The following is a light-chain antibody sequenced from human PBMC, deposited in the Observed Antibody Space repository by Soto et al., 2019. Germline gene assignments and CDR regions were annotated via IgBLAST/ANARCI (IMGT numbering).Light chain of an antibody. CDR3: QQRSDWPST. J-gene: IGKJ4*02. Sequence: EIVLTQSPATLSLSPGERATLSCRASQSVSSYLAWYQQKPGQAPRLLIYDASNRATGIPSRFSGSGSGTAFTLTISSLEPDDCSVYYCQQRSDWPSTFGGGTKVQIK. CDR1: QSVSSY. CDR2: DAS. V-gene: IGKV3-11*01.